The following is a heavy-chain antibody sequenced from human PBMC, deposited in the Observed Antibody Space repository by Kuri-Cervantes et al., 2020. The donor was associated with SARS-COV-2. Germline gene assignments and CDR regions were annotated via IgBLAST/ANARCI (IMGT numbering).Heavy chain of an antibody. CDR3: ARARSSGWFGGDY. CDR2: IGSSGSTI. Sequence: GESLKISCAASGFTFSSYEMNWVRQAPGKGLEWVSYIGSSGSTIYYADSVKGRFTISRDNAKNSLYLQMNSLRAGDTAVYYCARARSSGWFGGDYWGQGTLVPVSS. CDR1: GFTFSSYE. V-gene: IGHV3-48*03. D-gene: IGHD6-19*01. J-gene: IGHJ4*02.